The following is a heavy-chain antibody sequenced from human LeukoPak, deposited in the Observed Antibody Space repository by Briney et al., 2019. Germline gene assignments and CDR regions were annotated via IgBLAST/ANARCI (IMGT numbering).Heavy chain of an antibody. CDR1: GFTFSSYG. V-gene: IGHV3-30*02. Sequence: GGSLRLSCAASGFTFSSYGMHWVRQAPGKGLEWVAFIRYDGSNKYYADSVKGRFTISRDNSKNTLYLQMNSLRAEDTAVYYCAKVKVVGYSTFDYWGQGTLVTVSP. D-gene: IGHD3-22*01. CDR3: AKVKVVGYSTFDY. J-gene: IGHJ4*02. CDR2: IRYDGSNK.